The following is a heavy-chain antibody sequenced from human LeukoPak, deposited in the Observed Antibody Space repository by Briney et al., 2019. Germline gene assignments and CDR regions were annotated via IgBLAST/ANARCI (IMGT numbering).Heavy chain of an antibody. CDR1: GLSFSAHW. CDR3: AELGITMIGGV. Sequence: PGGSLRLSCAASGLSFSAHWMTWVRQAPGKGLEWVANINEDGSLTYYVDSVKGRFTISRDNTKTSLYLQMNTLRAEDTAVYYCAELGITMIGGVWGKGTTVTISS. V-gene: IGHV3-7*01. CDR2: INEDGSLT. J-gene: IGHJ6*04. D-gene: IGHD3-10*02.